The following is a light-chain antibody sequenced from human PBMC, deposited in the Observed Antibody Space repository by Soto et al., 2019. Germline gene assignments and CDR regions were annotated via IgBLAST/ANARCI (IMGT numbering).Light chain of an antibody. V-gene: IGKV1-17*01. J-gene: IGKJ4*01. CDR3: LQQNSFPVT. CDR1: QGIRND. Sequence: DIQMTQSPSSLSASVGDRVTITCRASQGIRNDLAWFQQKPGKAPNRLIYAASSLQSGVPSRFSGSGSGTEFTLTISSLQPEDFATYYCLQQNSFPVTFGGGTKVEI. CDR2: AAS.